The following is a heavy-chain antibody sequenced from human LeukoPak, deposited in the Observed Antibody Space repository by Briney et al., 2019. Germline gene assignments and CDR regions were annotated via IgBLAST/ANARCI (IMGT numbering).Heavy chain of an antibody. Sequence: GASVKVSCKASGYTFTKYDINWVRQATGQGLEWMGWMNPKSGNTGCAQKFQGRVTITRNTSISTAYMELSSLRSEDTAVYYCARRHSSLASFLEWTGDYYYMDVWGKGTTVTVSS. CDR2: MNPKSGNT. D-gene: IGHD3-3*01. J-gene: IGHJ6*03. CDR3: ARRHSSLASFLEWTGDYYYMDV. CDR1: GYTFTKYD. V-gene: IGHV1-8*03.